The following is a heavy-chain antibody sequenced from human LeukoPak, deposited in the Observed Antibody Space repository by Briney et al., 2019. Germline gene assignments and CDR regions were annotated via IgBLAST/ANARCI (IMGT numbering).Heavy chain of an antibody. Sequence: EASVKVSCKAPGYTFTGYYMHWVRQAPGQGLEWMGWINPNSGGTNYAQKFQGRVTMTRDTSISTAYMELSRLRSDDTAVYYCARGLGYSSGWADYWGQGTLVTVSS. CDR3: ARGLGYSSGWADY. D-gene: IGHD6-19*01. CDR1: GYTFTGYY. J-gene: IGHJ4*02. V-gene: IGHV1-2*02. CDR2: INPNSGGT.